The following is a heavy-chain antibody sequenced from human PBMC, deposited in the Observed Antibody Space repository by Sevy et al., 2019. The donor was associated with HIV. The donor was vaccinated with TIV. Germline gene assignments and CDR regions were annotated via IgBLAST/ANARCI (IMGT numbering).Heavy chain of an antibody. D-gene: IGHD3-3*01. CDR2: ISGSGETT. J-gene: IGHJ4*02. Sequence: GGSLRLSCAASGFTFSNFAMNWVRQAPGKGLEWVSVISGSGETTYYADSVKGRFTISRDNSKNTLYLQMNSLRAEDTAVYYCAKDPTRFGVLYFDYWGQGTLVTVSS. CDR1: GFTFSNFA. CDR3: AKDPTRFGVLYFDY. V-gene: IGHV3-23*01.